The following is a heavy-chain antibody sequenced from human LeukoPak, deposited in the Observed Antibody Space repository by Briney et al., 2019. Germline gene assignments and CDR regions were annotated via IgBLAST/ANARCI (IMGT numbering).Heavy chain of an antibody. D-gene: IGHD5-18*01. CDR1: GYTFTGYY. CDR3: ARGGRGYSYGSSGFYYYYYMDV. Sequence: ASVKVSCKASGYTFTGYYIHWVRQAPGQGLVWMGWINPNSGGTNYAQKFQGRVTMTRDTSISTAYMELSRLRSDDTAVYYCARGGRGYSYGSSGFYYYYYMDVWGKGTTVTVSS. V-gene: IGHV1-2*02. CDR2: INPNSGGT. J-gene: IGHJ6*03.